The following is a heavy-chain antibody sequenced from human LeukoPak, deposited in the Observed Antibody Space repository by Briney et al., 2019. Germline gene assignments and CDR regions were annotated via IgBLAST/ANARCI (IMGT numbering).Heavy chain of an antibody. V-gene: IGHV3-53*01. J-gene: IGHJ6*03. CDR3: ARGHRRVTPYYYMDV. CDR2: IYSDNT. Sequence: GGSLRLSCTVSGFTVSSNSMSWVRQAPGKGLEWVSFIYSDNTHYSDSVKGRFTISRDNSKNTLYLQMNSLRAEDTAVYYCARGHRRVTPYYYMDVWGKGTTVTVSS. CDR1: GFTVSSNS. D-gene: IGHD2-21*02.